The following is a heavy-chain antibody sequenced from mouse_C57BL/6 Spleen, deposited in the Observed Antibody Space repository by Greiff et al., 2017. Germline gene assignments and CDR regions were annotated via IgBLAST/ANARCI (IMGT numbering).Heavy chain of an antibody. CDR3: ATTVVPFDY. CDR1: GYAFSSSW. V-gene: IGHV1-82*01. D-gene: IGHD1-1*01. Sequence: VQLQQSGPELVKPGASVKISCKASGYAFSSSWMNWVKQRPGKGLEWIGRIYPGDGDTNYNGKFKGKATLTADKSSSTAYMQLSSLTSEDSAVYFCATTVVPFDYWGQGTTRTVSS. J-gene: IGHJ2*01. CDR2: IYPGDGDT.